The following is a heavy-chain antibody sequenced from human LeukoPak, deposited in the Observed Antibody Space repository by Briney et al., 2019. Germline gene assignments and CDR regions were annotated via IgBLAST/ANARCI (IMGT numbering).Heavy chain of an antibody. Sequence: GGSLRLSCAASGFTFSTYAMSWVRQAPGKGLEWLATIGGGGRDTFYADSVKGRFTVSRDNSKNTLYLQMSSLRAEDTAVYFCAKNRGANYYNYYMDVWGKGTTITVSS. CDR1: GFTFSTYA. V-gene: IGHV3-23*01. J-gene: IGHJ6*03. D-gene: IGHD4/OR15-4a*01. CDR3: AKNRGANYYNYYMDV. CDR2: IGGGGRDT.